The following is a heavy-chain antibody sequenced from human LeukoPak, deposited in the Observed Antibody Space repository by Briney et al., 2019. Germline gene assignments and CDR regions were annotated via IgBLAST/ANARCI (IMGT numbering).Heavy chain of an antibody. J-gene: IGHJ4*02. CDR3: ARDHYCSSTSCYVSDY. CDR2: INSDGSST. Sequence: GGSLRLSCAASGFIFSSYWMHWVRQAPGKGLVWVSRINSDGSSTSYADSVKGRFTISRDNARNTLYLQLNSLRAEDTAVYYCARDHYCSSTSCYVSDYWGQGTLVTVSS. V-gene: IGHV3-74*01. D-gene: IGHD2-2*01. CDR1: GFIFSSYW.